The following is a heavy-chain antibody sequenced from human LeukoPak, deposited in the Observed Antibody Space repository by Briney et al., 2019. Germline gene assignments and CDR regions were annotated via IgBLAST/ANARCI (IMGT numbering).Heavy chain of an antibody. CDR3: ARTYGSVYHDY. J-gene: IGHJ4*02. V-gene: IGHV3-11*01. CDR2: ISCSGSTI. D-gene: IGHD3-10*01. Sequence: PGGSLRLSCAASGFTFSDYYMSRIRQAPGKGLEWVSYISCSGSTIYYADSVKGRFTISRDNAKNSLYLQMNSLRAEDTAVYYCARTYGSVYHDYWGQGTLVTVSS. CDR1: GFTFSDYY.